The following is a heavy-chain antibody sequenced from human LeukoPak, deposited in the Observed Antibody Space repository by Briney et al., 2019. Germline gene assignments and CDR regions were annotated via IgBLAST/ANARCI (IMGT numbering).Heavy chain of an antibody. CDR3: ARGDSINYYYGMDV. V-gene: IGHV3-23*01. CDR2: ISGSGGST. J-gene: IGHJ6*02. CDR1: GFTFSSYA. D-gene: IGHD2/OR15-2a*01. Sequence: GGSLRLSCAVSGFTFSSYAMSWVRQAPGKGLEWVSAISGSGGSTYYADSVKGRFTISRDNSRNTLDLQMNSLRVEDTAVYYCARGDSINYYYGMDVWGQGTTVTVSS.